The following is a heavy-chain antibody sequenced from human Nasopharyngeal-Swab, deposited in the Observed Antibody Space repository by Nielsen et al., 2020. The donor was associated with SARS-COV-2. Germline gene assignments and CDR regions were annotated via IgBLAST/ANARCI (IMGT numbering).Heavy chain of an antibody. D-gene: IGHD2-15*01. CDR3: ARGFLTPWDY. J-gene: IGHJ4*02. CDR1: GYTFTTYG. CDR2: INAGNGNT. V-gene: IGHV1-3*01. Sequence: ASVKVSCKASGYTFTTYGMHWVRQAPGQRLEWMGWINAGNGNTKYSQEFQGRVTITRDTSASTAYMELSSVRSEDTAVYYCARGFLTPWDYWGQGTLVTVSS.